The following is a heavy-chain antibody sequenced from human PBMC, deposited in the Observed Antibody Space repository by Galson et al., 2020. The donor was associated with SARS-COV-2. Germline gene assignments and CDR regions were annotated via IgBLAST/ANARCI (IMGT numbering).Heavy chain of an antibody. D-gene: IGHD4-17*01. CDR3: ARDADYGDYVGAFDI. CDR1: GFTFNSYG. J-gene: IGHJ3*02. CDR2: IWYDGSNK. V-gene: IGHV3-33*01. Sequence: GGSLRLSCAASGFTFNSYGMHWVRQAPGKGLEWVAVIWYDGSNKYYADSVKGRFTISRDNSKNTLYLQMNSLRAEDTAEYYCARDADYGDYVGAFDIWGQGTMVTVSS.